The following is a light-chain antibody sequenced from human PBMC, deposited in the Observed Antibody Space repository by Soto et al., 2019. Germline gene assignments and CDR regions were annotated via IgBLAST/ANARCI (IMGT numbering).Light chain of an antibody. CDR3: QQHDTYIRYT. J-gene: IGKJ2*01. CDR2: DAL. Sequence: DIQMTQSPSTLSASVGDRVTITCRASQSISSRLAWYQKKPGKAPKLLIYDALNLESGVPSRFSVSGSGTEFTLSSGSLRSDDFATYYCQQHDTYIRYTVGQGTKLESK. V-gene: IGKV1-5*01. CDR1: QSISSR.